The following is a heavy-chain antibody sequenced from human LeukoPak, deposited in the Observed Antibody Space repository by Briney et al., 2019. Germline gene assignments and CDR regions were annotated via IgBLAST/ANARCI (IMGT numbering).Heavy chain of an antibody. CDR3: VVFFYDGSGYFYDVDY. Sequence: ASVKVSCRASGYTFTGNHLHWVRQAPGQGPEWLGRINPNTGGTNYAQNLEGRVTLTRDTSISAALMELSRLRYDDTAIYYCVVFFYDGSGYFYDVDYWGLGTRVTVSS. D-gene: IGHD3-22*01. CDR1: GYTFTGNH. V-gene: IGHV1-2*06. J-gene: IGHJ4*01. CDR2: INPNTGGT.